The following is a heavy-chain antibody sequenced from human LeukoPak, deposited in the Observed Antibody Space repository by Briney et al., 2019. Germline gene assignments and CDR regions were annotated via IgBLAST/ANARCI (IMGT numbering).Heavy chain of an antibody. CDR3: AKKGAVTATGYFDY. J-gene: IGHJ4*02. CDR1: GFTFSNYA. V-gene: IGHV3-23*01. D-gene: IGHD2-21*02. Sequence: GGSLRLSCAASGFTFSNYAMSWVRQAPGKGLEWVSGITNSGGGTFYADSVKGRFTISRDNSKNALYLQMNNLRAEDTAIYYCAKKGAVTATGYFDYWGQGTLVTVSS. CDR2: ITNSGGGT.